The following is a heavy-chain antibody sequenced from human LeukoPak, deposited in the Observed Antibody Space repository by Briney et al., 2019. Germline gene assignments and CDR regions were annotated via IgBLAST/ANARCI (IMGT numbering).Heavy chain of an antibody. V-gene: IGHV1-8*01. CDR1: GYTFTSYD. CDR2: MNPNSGNT. Sequence: ASVKVSCKASGYTFTSYDIKWVRQATGQGLEWMGWMNPNSGNTGYAQKFQGRVTMTRNTSISTAYMELSSLRSEDTAVYYCARRYSSSWYYYYGMDVWGQGTTVTVSS. D-gene: IGHD6-13*01. CDR3: ARRYSSSWYYYYGMDV. J-gene: IGHJ6*02.